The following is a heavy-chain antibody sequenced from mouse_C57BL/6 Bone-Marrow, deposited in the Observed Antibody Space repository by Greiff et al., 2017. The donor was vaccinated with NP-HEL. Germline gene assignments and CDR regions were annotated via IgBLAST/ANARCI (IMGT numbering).Heavy chain of an antibody. J-gene: IGHJ3*01. CDR1: GYTFTSYW. Sequence: QVQLQQSGAELAKPGASVKLSCKASGYTFTSYWMHWVKQRPGQGLEWIGYINPSSGYTKYNQKFKDKATLTADKSSRTAYMQLSSLTYEDAAVYYCFYDGYSWFAYWGQGTLVTVSA. CDR2: INPSSGYT. CDR3: FYDGYSWFAY. V-gene: IGHV1-7*01. D-gene: IGHD2-3*01.